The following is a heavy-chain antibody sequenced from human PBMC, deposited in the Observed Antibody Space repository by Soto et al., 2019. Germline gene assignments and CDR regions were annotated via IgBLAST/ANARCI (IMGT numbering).Heavy chain of an antibody. V-gene: IGHV3-21*06. CDR1: GFTFTRYS. Sequence: LRLSCSASGFTFTRYSMNWVRQAPGKGLEWVSSISSTTNYIYYGDSMKGRFTISRDNAKNSLYLEMNSLRAEDTAVHYCARESEDLTSNFDYWGQGTLVTVSS. CDR2: ISSTTNYI. CDR3: ARESEDLTSNFDY. J-gene: IGHJ4*02.